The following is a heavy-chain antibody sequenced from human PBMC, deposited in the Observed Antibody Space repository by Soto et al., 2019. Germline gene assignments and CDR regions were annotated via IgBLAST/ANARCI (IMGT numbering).Heavy chain of an antibody. Sequence: QVQLVESGGGVVQPGRSLRLSCVASGFTFSSYAMHWVRQAPGKGLEWVAVISYDGSNKYYAYSVKGQFTISRDNSKNTLYLTMNSLRAEDTSVYYCARAVSSSWGFDYWGQGTLVTVSS. CDR2: ISYDGSNK. V-gene: IGHV3-30*04. D-gene: IGHD6-13*01. CDR1: GFTFSSYA. CDR3: ARAVSSSWGFDY. J-gene: IGHJ4*02.